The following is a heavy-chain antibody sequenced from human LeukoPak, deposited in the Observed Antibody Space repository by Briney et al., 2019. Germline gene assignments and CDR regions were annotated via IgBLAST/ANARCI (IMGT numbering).Heavy chain of an antibody. CDR2: ISWNTVAI. Sequence: GGSLRLSCVASGFIFDDYIMHWVRQAPGKGLERVAGISWNTVAIAYADSVRGRFTISRDNAKKSLYLQMKSLRPEDTALYYCAKVGQWGQGTLVTVSS. J-gene: IGHJ4*02. CDR1: GFIFDDYI. V-gene: IGHV3-9*01. CDR3: AKVGQ.